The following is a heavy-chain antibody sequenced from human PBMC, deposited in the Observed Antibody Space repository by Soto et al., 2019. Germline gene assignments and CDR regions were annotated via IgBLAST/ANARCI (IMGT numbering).Heavy chain of an antibody. CDR1: GGSISSSSYY. Sequence: QLQLQESGPGLVKPSETLSLTCTVSGGSISSSSYYWGWIRQPPGKGLEWIGSIYYSGSTYYNPSLKGRVTISVDTSKNQFSLKLISVTAADTAVYYCASRTGYSRDTAVFDIWGQGTMVTVSS. CDR2: IYYSGST. J-gene: IGHJ3*02. D-gene: IGHD6-13*01. CDR3: ASRTGYSRDTAVFDI. V-gene: IGHV4-39*01.